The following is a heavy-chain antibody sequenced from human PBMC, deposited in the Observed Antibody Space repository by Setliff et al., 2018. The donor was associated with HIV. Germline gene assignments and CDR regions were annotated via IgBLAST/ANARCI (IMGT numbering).Heavy chain of an antibody. CDR3: ARNQGDSSGWYAGDF. Sequence: ASVKVSCKASGYTLSSHYIHWVRQAPGQGLEWMGWISAYNGNTNYAQKLQGRVTMTTDTSTNTVYMDLRNLRSEDTAVYYCARNQGDSSGWYAGDFWGHGTLATVSS. CDR1: GYTLSSHY. V-gene: IGHV1-18*01. D-gene: IGHD6-19*01. CDR2: ISAYNGNT. J-gene: IGHJ4*01.